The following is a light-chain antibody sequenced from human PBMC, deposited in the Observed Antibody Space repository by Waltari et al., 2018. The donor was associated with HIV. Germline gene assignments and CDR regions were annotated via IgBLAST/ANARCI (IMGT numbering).Light chain of an antibody. CDR2: SNN. J-gene: IGLJ2*01. CDR3: AAWDDSLNGVV. Sequence: QSVLTQPPSASGTPGQRVTIPCSGSSSHIGRNTVNWYQQLPGTAPKLLIYSNNQRPSGVPDRFSGSKSGTSASLAIRGLQSEDEADYYCAAWDDSLNGVVFGGGTKLTVL. V-gene: IGLV1-44*01. CDR1: SSHIGRNT.